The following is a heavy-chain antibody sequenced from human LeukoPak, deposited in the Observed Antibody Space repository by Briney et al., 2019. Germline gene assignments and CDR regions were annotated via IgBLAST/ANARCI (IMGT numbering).Heavy chain of an antibody. V-gene: IGHV4-4*02. D-gene: IGHD2-21*01. J-gene: IGHJ3*02. CDR3: ARPIVVVPLRAFDI. CDR1: GGSISSSNW. Sequence: PSETLSLTCAVSGGSISSSNWWSWVRQPPGKGLEWIGEIYHSGSTNYNPSLKSRVTISVDKSKNQFSLKLSSVTAADTAVYYCARPIVVVPLRAFDIWGQGTMVTVSS. CDR2: IYHSGST.